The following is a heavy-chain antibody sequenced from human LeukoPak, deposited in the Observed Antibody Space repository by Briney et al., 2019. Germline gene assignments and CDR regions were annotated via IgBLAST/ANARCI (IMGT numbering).Heavy chain of an antibody. D-gene: IGHD4-17*01. J-gene: IGHJ5*02. V-gene: IGHV3-30-3*01. CDR2: ISYDGSNK. CDR3: ARRSAVTTSRRGLDP. Sequence: GRSLRLSCAAPGFTFSSYAMHWVRQAPGKGLEWVAVISYDGSNKYYADSVKGRFTISRDNSKNTLYLQMNSLRAEDTAVYYCARRSAVTTSRRGLDPWGQGTLVTVSS. CDR1: GFTFSSYA.